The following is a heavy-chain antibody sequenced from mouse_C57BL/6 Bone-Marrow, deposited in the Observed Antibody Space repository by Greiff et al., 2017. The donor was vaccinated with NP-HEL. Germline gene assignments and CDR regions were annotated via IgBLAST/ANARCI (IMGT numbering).Heavy chain of an antibody. D-gene: IGHD2-5*01. V-gene: IGHV5-16*01. CDR1: GFTFSDYY. Sequence: DVKLVESEGGLVQPGSSMKLSCTASGFTFSDYYMAWVRQVPEKGLEWVAKINYDGSSTNYLDSLKSRFIISRDNAKNILYLQMSSLKSEDTATYYYARVPYSNYNYFDYWGQGTTLTVSS. J-gene: IGHJ2*01. CDR3: ARVPYSNYNYFDY. CDR2: INYDGSST.